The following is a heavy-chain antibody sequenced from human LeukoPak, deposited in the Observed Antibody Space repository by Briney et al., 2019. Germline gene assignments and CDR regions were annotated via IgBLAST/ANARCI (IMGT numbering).Heavy chain of an antibody. CDR1: GYTFTGYY. Sequence: ASVKVSCKASGYTFTGYYMHWVRQAPGQGLEWMGWINPNSGGTNYAQKFQGRVTMTRDTSISTAYMELSRLRSDDTAVYYCAKEGLLWFENAFDIWGQGTMVTVSS. V-gene: IGHV1-2*02. CDR3: AKEGLLWFENAFDI. CDR2: INPNSGGT. J-gene: IGHJ3*02. D-gene: IGHD3-10*01.